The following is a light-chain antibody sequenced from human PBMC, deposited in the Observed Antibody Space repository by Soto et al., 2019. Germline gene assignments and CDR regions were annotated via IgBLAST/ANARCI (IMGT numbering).Light chain of an antibody. CDR1: SSNIGAGYD. CDR2: GNS. J-gene: IGLJ2*01. V-gene: IGLV1-40*01. Sequence: QSVLTQPPSVSGAPGQRVTISCTGSSSNIGAGYDVHWYQQLPGTAPKLLIYGNSNRPSGVPDRFSSSKSGTSASLAITGLQAEDEADYYCLSYDSSLSGVVFGGGTKVTVL. CDR3: LSYDSSLSGVV.